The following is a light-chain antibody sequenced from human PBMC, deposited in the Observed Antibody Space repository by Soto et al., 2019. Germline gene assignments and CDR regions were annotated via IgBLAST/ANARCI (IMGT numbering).Light chain of an antibody. CDR2: GNN. CDR3: QSFDSSLSAVI. V-gene: IGLV1-40*01. CDR1: SSNIGACYD. J-gene: IGLJ2*01. Sequence: QSVLTQPPSVSGAPGQRVTISCTGSSSNIGACYDVHWYQQLPGTAPKLLIYGNNNRPSGVPDRFSGSKSGTSASLAITGLQAEDEADYYCQSFDSSLSAVIFGGGTKLTVL.